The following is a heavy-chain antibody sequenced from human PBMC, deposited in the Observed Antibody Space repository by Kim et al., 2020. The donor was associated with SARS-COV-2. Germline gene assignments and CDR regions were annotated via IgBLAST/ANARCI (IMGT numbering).Heavy chain of an antibody. CDR3: ARGRGYSTSSSDLDC. J-gene: IGHJ4*02. CDR2: ISSSSGYT. D-gene: IGHD6-6*01. CDR1: GFTFSSYG. Sequence: GGSLRLSCAASGFTFSSYGMNWVRLAPGRGLEWVSSISSSSGYTYYAESVKGRFTISRDNAGNSLYLQMNSLSVEDTGLYYCARGRGYSTSSSDLDCWGQGTLVTVSS. V-gene: IGHV3-21*01.